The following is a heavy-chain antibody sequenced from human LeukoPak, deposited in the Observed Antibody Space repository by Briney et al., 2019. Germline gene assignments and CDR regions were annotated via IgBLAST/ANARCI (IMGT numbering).Heavy chain of an antibody. D-gene: IGHD3-22*01. Sequence: SVKVSCKASGGTFSTYAITWVRQAPGQGLEWMGGIIPIFGTANYAQKFQGRVTITTDESTSTAYMELSSLRSEDTAVYYCAAYYYDGRGYYYVGWFDPWGQGTLVTVSS. CDR2: IIPIFGTA. CDR3: AAYYYDGRGYYYVGWFDP. V-gene: IGHV1-69*05. CDR1: GGTFSTYA. J-gene: IGHJ5*02.